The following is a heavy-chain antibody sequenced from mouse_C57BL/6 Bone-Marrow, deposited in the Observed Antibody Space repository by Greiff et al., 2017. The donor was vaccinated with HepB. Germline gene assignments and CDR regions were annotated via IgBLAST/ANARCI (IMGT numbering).Heavy chain of an antibody. CDR3: AREGSLLLRSYYAMDY. CDR2: IDPSDSET. V-gene: IGHV1-52*01. Sequence: QVQLQQPGAELVRPGSSVKLSCKASGYTFTSYWMHWVKQSPIQGLEWIGNIDPSDSETHYNQKFKDKATLTVYKSASTAYMQLSSLTSEDSAVYYCAREGSLLLRSYYAMDYWGQGTSVTVSS. CDR1: GYTFTSYW. J-gene: IGHJ4*01. D-gene: IGHD1-1*01.